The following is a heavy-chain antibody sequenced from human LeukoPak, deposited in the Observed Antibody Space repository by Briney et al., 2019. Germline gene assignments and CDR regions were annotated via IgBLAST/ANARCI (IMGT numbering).Heavy chain of an antibody. CDR1: GFTFSAYN. Sequence: GGSLRLSCAASGFTFSAYNMNWVRQAPGKGLEWVSYISSSSSTIYYADSVKGRFTISRDNAKNSLFLQMNSLRAEDTAVYYCARDLIVGTTYFDYWGQGTLVTVSS. CDR2: ISSSSSTI. J-gene: IGHJ4*02. CDR3: ARDLIVGTTYFDY. D-gene: IGHD1-26*01. V-gene: IGHV3-48*04.